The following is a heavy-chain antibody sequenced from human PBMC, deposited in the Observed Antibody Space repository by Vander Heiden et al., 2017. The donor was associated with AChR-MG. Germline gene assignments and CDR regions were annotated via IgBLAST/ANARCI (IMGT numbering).Heavy chain of an antibody. CDR2: IIPMLDSA. CDR3: AREFRGDFGNYYYYGMDV. Sequence: AQLVQPGPAGKKTGSSVKVSCKASGGTFSNYGIYWVRPAPGQGLEWMGGIIPMLDSANYAQKFQGRVTITADESTSTAYMELSSLRSEDTAVYYCAREFRGDFGNYYYYGMDVWGQGTTVTVSS. J-gene: IGHJ6*02. CDR1: GGTFSNYG. V-gene: IGHV1-69*01. D-gene: IGHD3-10*01.